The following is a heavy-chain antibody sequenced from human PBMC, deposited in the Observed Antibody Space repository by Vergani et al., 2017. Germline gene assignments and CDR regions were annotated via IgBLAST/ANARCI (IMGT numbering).Heavy chain of an antibody. J-gene: IGHJ1*01. Sequence: QVHLVESGRGVVQPGRSLRLPCVVSGFTSSYYGMHWVRQAPGQGLEWGAVISYDGTQKYYADSVKGRFTISRGNSKSTLYLQMNSLRTETTAVYYRATKSCGKPGYQIGYYREWGQGTLVTVSS. CDR2: ISYDGTQK. V-gene: IGHV3-30*03. D-gene: IGHD2-15*01. CDR3: ATKSCGKPGYQIGYYRE. CDR1: GFTSSYYG.